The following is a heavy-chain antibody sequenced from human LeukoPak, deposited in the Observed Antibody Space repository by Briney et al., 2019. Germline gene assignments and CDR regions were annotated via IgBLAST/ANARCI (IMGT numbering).Heavy chain of an antibody. CDR2: INPSGGST. Sequence: ASVKVSCKASGYTFTSYYMHWVRQAPGQGLEWMGIINPSGGSTRYAQKFQGRVTMTRDMSTSTVYMELSSLRSEDTAVYYCARGYSSSWYISYYYYYYMDVWGKGTTVTVSS. V-gene: IGHV1-46*01. CDR3: ARGYSSSWYISYYYYYYMDV. D-gene: IGHD6-13*01. J-gene: IGHJ6*03. CDR1: GYTFTSYY.